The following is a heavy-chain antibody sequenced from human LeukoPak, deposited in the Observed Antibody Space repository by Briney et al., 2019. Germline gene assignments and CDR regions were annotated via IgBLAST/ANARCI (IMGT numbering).Heavy chain of an antibody. CDR2: ISGSGGST. Sequence: PGGSLRLSCAASGFTFSSYAMSWVRQAPGKGLEWVSVISGSGGSTYYADSVKGRFTISRDNSKNTLYLRMNSLRAEDTAVYYCAKGELSSDAFYFDYWGQGALVTVSS. CDR1: GFTFSSYA. V-gene: IGHV3-23*01. J-gene: IGHJ4*02. CDR3: AKGELSSDAFYFDY. D-gene: IGHD1-7*01.